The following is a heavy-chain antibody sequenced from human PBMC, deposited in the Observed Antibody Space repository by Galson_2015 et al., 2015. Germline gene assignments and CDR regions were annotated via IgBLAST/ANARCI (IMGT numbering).Heavy chain of an antibody. D-gene: IGHD3-10*01. J-gene: IGHJ5*02. CDR1: GFSLSTSGVG. V-gene: IGHV2-5*02. CDR3: ADTLPSVEFHQICFAP. Sequence: PALVKPTQTLTLTCTFSGFSLSTSGVGVGWIRQPPGKALEWLALIYWDDDKRYSPSLKGRLTTTKDTSKNQVVLTMTNMDPVDTATYGWADTLPSVEFHQICFAPWGEGTLVTASS. CDR2: IYWDDDK.